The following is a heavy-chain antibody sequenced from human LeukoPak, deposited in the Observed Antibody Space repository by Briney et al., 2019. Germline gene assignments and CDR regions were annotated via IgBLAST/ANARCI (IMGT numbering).Heavy chain of an antibody. CDR3: ARARVVAGWIAAAVGNWFDP. CDR2: IYYSGST. D-gene: IGHD6-13*01. CDR1: GGSISSSSYY. J-gene: IGHJ5*02. Sequence: SETLSLTCTVSGGSISSSSYYWGWIRQPPGKGLEWIGSIYYSGSTYYNPSLKSRVTISVDTSKNQFSLKLSSVTAADTAVYYCARARVVAGWIAAAVGNWFDPWGQGTLVTVSS. V-gene: IGHV4-39*07.